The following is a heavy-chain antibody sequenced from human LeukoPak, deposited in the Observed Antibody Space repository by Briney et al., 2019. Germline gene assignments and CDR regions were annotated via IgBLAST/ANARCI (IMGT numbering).Heavy chain of an antibody. J-gene: IGHJ5*02. CDR1: GFTFSSYA. CDR2: ISFCGRKK. CDR3: ARAVRYYYDSSGYYNNWFDP. D-gene: IGHD3-22*01. Sequence: GGSLRLSCAASGFTFSSYAMLWVRQAPGKGLECVAVISFCGRKKYYADSVKGRFIISRDNSKNTLYLQMNSLRAEDTAVYYCARAVRYYYDSSGYYNNWFDPWGQGTLVTVSS. V-gene: IGHV3-30-3*01.